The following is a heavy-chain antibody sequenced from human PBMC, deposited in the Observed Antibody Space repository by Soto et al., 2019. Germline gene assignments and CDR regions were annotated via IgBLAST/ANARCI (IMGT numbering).Heavy chain of an antibody. Sequence: PSETLSLTCTVSGGSISSGGYYWSWIRQHPGKGLEWIGYINYSGSTNYNPSLKSRVTISVDTSKNQFSLKLSSVTAADTAVYYCARARITIFGVVINYYYYGMDVWGQGTTVTVSS. CDR2: INYSGST. V-gene: IGHV4-31*03. D-gene: IGHD3-3*01. CDR1: GGSISSGGYY. J-gene: IGHJ6*02. CDR3: ARARITIFGVVINYYYYGMDV.